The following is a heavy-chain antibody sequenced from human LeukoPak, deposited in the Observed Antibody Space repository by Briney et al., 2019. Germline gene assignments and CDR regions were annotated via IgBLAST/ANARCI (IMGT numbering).Heavy chain of an antibody. J-gene: IGHJ3*02. D-gene: IGHD3-10*01. CDR2: ISGSGGST. CDR3: AKEVLLFGESGHDDFDI. CDR1: GFTFSSYA. Sequence: GGSLRLSCAASGFTFSSYAMSWVRQAPGKGLEWVSAISGSGGSTYYADSVKGRFTISRDNSKNTLYLQMNSLRAEDTAVYYCAKEVLLFGESGHDDFDIWGQGTMVTVSS. V-gene: IGHV3-23*01.